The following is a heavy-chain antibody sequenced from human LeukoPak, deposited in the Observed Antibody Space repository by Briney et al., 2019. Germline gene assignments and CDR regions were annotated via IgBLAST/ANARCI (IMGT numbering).Heavy chain of an antibody. V-gene: IGHV3-7*01. D-gene: IGHD3-22*01. CDR2: IIQDGGAT. Sequence: GGSLRLSCAASGFIFSSYCMTWVRQAPGKGLEWVAEIIQDGGATYYVDSVKGRFTISRDNAKNSLYLQMNSLRAEDTAVYYCAGIPDYYDSPGYYYYMDVWGKGTTVTVSS. CDR1: GFIFSSYC. CDR3: AGIPDYYDSPGYYYYMDV. J-gene: IGHJ6*03.